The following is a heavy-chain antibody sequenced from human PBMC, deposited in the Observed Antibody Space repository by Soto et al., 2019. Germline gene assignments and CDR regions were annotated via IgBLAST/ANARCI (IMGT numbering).Heavy chain of an antibody. CDR2: IYWNDDK. CDR3: AQGEQWLHFDY. V-gene: IGHV2-5*01. J-gene: IGHJ4*02. CDR1: GFSLSTSGVG. D-gene: IGHD6-19*01. Sequence: SGPTLVKPTQTLTLTCTFSGFSLSTSGVGVGWIRQPPGKALEWLALIYWNDDKRYSPSLKSRLTITKDTSKNQVVLTMTNMDPVDTAAYYCAQGEQWLHFDYWGQGTLVTVSS.